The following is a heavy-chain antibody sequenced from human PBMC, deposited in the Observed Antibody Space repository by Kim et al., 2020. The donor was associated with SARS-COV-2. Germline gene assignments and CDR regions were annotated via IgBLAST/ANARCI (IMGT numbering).Heavy chain of an antibody. V-gene: IGHV4-39*01. D-gene: IGHD3-10*01. Sequence: SETLSLTCTVSGGSISSSSYYWGWIRQPPGKGLEWIGSIYYSGSTYYNPSLKSRVTISVDTSKNQFSLKLSSVTAADTAVYYCARLGYYYGSETDYWGQGTLVTVSS. CDR2: IYYSGST. CDR3: ARLGYYYGSETDY. J-gene: IGHJ4*02. CDR1: GGSISSSSYY.